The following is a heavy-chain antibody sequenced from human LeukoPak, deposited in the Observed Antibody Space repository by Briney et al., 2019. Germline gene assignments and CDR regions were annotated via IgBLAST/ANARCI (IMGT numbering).Heavy chain of an antibody. CDR1: GFTFSTYG. Sequence: PGGTLRLSCAASGFTFSTYGMSWVRQAPGKGLEWVSGISGGGSSTYYADSVKGRFTISRDNSKNTLFLQMNSLTAEDTAVYYCAKDFRRWAFDIWGQGTMVTVSS. J-gene: IGHJ3*02. CDR3: AKDFRRWAFDI. V-gene: IGHV3-23*01. CDR2: ISGGGSST. D-gene: IGHD4-23*01.